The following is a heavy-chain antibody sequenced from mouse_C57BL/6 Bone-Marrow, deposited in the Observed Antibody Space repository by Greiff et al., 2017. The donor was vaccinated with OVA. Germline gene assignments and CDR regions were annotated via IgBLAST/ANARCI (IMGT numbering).Heavy chain of an antibody. CDR1: GYTFTSYT. CDR3: ASPAPFAY. CDR2: INPSSGYT. V-gene: IGHV1-4*01. J-gene: IGHJ3*01. Sequence: QVQLQQSGAELARPGASVKMSCKASGYTFTSYTMHWVKQRPGQGLEWIGYINPSSGYTKYNQKFKDKATLTADKSSSTAYMQLSSLTSEDAAVYYCASPAPFAYWGQGTLVTVSA.